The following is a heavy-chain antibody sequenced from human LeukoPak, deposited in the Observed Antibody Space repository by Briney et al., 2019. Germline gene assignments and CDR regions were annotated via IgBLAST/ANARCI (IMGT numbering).Heavy chain of an antibody. CDR1: GFTCDDYA. J-gene: IGHJ4*02. D-gene: IGHD2-15*01. CDR3: ARTPSYCSGGRCYVSHYFDY. Sequence: PGESLRLSCAASGFTCDDYAMHWVRQAPGKGLEWVSRISWNSGSIGYADSVKGRFTISRDNAKNSLYLQMNSLRPEDTASYYCARTPSYCSGGRCYVSHYFDYWGQGTLATVSS. CDR2: ISWNSGSI. V-gene: IGHV3-9*01.